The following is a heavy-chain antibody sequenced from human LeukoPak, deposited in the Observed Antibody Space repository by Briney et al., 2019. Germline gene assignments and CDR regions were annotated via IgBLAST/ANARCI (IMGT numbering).Heavy chain of an antibody. J-gene: IGHJ4*02. CDR2: NSGSGGST. V-gene: IGHV3-23*01. Sequence: PGGSLRLSCAASGFTFSSYAMSWVRQAPGKGLEWVSGNSGSGGSTFNADSVKGRFTISRDNPKNTLYLQMNSLRAEDTAVYYCAKDREQQLVEVGFDYWGQGTLVTVSS. CDR1: GFTFSSYA. D-gene: IGHD6-13*01. CDR3: AKDREQQLVEVGFDY.